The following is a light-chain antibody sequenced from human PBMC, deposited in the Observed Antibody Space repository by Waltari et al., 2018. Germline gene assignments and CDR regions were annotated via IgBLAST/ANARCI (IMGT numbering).Light chain of an antibody. CDR3: AAWDDSLSGRV. V-gene: IGLV1-47*01. CDR2: RNN. Sequence: QSVLTQPPSASGTPGPRVTISCSVSRHNIGNKYVYWYQQLPGTAPKLLIYRNNQRPSGVPDRFSGSKSGTSASLAISGLRSEDEADYYCAAWDDSLSGRVFGGGTKVTVL. J-gene: IGLJ3*02. CDR1: RHNIGNKY.